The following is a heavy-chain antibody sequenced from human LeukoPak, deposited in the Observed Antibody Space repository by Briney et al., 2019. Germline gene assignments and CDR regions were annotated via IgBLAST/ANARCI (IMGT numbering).Heavy chain of an antibody. CDR3: ARDRGYSGYDSEDAFDI. Sequence: ASVKVSCKASGYIFTSYGISWVRQAPGQGLEWMGWISAYNGNTNYAQKLQGRVTMTTDTSTSTAYMELRSLRSDDTAVYYCARDRGYSGYDSEDAFDIWGQGTMVTVSS. CDR2: ISAYNGNT. CDR1: GYIFTSYG. J-gene: IGHJ3*02. V-gene: IGHV1-18*01. D-gene: IGHD5-12*01.